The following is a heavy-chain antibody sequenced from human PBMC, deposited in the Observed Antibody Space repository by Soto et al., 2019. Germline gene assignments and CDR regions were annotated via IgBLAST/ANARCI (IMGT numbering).Heavy chain of an antibody. J-gene: IGHJ3*02. V-gene: IGHV3-23*01. Sequence: EVQLLESGGGLVQPGGSLRLSCEASGFTFSSYAMSWVRQAPGKGLEWVSAISGSGGSTYYADSVKGRFTISRDSSKNTLYRQIKRHIDEDKGVYYCANIKKGGGAYGCGSSVPEDAFDIWGQGTMVNVSS. CDR2: ISGSGGST. D-gene: IGHD3-10*01. CDR3: ANIKKGGGAYGCGSSVPEDAFDI. CDR1: GFTFSSYA.